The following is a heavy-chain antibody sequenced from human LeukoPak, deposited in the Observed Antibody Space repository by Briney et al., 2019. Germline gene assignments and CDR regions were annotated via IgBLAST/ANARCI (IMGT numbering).Heavy chain of an antibody. D-gene: IGHD2-15*01. CDR3: ARGPSGGNGFSY. V-gene: IGHV3-7*04. CDR1: GFSFSDHW. Sequence: PGGSLRLSCEASGFSFSDHWMSWVRQAPGKGLEWVANIKQDGSERYYVDSVKGRFTISRDNAKNSLYLQMNSLRAVDTAVYYCARGPSGGNGFSYWGLGTLVTVSS. CDR2: IKQDGSER. J-gene: IGHJ4*02.